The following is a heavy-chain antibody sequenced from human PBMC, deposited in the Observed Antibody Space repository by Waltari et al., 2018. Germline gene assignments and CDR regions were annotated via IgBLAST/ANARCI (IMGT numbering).Heavy chain of an antibody. D-gene: IGHD2-21*01. J-gene: IGHJ4*02. V-gene: IGHV4-39*01. CDR2: VLYTGIT. CDR3: ARLTILGTE. CDR1: GGSISSSDCY. Sequence: LRLQESGPGLVKPSETLSLTCTVSGGSISSSDCYWGWIRQPPGKGLESVGSVLYTGITSNNPSRKSRVTISVDTSKNQFSLRLSSVTAADTAVYYCARLTILGTEWGQGTLVTVSS.